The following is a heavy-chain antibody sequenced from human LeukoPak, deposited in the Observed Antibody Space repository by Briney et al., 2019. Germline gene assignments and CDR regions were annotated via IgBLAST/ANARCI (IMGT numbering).Heavy chain of an antibody. CDR2: IYYSGST. V-gene: IGHV4-59*08. CDR1: GGSISSYY. J-gene: IGHJ4*02. Sequence: SETLSLTCTVSGGSISSYYWSWIRQPPGKGLEWIGYIYYSGSTNYNPSLKSRVTISVDTSKNQFSLKLSSVTAADTAVYYCARHVAVVTIFDYWGQGTLVTVSS. D-gene: IGHD6-19*01. CDR3: ARHVAVVTIFDY.